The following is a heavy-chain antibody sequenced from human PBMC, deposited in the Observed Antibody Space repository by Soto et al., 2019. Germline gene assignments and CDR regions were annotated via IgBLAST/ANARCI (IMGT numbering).Heavy chain of an antibody. CDR1: GFNFEEYA. V-gene: IGHV3-9*01. CDR3: ARQGFGALHGLVDV. J-gene: IGHJ6*02. CDR2: ISWNSDST. Sequence: GGSLRLSCTASGFNFEEYAMHWVRQTPGKGLEWVSSISWNSDSTGYGDSVKGRFTIARDNAKNSLYLQMNNLRGEDTAVYYCARQGFGALHGLVDVWGQGTTVTVSS. D-gene: IGHD3-10*01.